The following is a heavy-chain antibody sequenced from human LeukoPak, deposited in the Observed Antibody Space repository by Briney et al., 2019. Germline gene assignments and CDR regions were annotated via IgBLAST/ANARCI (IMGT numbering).Heavy chain of an antibody. CDR2: IYYSGST. J-gene: IGHJ4*02. D-gene: IGHD6-13*01. V-gene: IGHV4-39*01. Sequence: GSLRLSCAASGFTFSSYWMSWVRQPPGKGLEWIGSIYYSGSTHYNPSLKSRVTISVDTSKNQLSLKLSSVTAADTAVYYCARRGSSSWYFDYWGQGTLVPVSS. CDR3: ARRGSSSWYFDY. CDR1: GFTFSSYW.